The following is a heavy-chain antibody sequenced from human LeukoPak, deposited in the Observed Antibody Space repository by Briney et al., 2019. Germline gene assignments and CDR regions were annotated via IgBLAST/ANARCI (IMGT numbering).Heavy chain of an antibody. CDR1: GFTFSSYS. CDR2: IISSSSYI. D-gene: IGHD3-3*01. CDR3: ASTPQSYDFWSGYYLYGMDV. V-gene: IGHV3-21*01. J-gene: IGHJ6*02. Sequence: GGSLRLSFAASGFTFSSYSMSWVRRAPGKGLEWVSSIISSSSYIYYADSVKGRFTVSRDNAKNSLYLQMNSLRAEDTAVYYCASTPQSYDFWSGYYLYGMDVWGQGTTVTVSS.